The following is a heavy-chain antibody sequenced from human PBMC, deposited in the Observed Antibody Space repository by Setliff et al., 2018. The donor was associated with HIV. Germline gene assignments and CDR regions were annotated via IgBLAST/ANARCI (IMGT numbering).Heavy chain of an antibody. CDR2: ISGYNGNT. CDR3: ARDHIDWPEGPDY. V-gene: IGHV1-18*01. J-gene: IGHJ4*02. CDR1: GYTFTSYG. D-gene: IGHD3-9*01. Sequence: ASVKVSCKASGYTFTSYGISWVRQAPGQGLERMGWISGYNGNTNYAQKFQGRVTMTTDTSTTTAYMDLRSLRSDDTAMYFCARDHIDWPEGPDYWGQGTLVTVSS.